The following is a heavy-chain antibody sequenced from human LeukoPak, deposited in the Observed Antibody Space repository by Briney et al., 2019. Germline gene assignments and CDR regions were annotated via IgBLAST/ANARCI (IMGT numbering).Heavy chain of an antibody. D-gene: IGHD3-22*01. CDR1: GFTVSSKY. J-gene: IGHJ4*02. Sequence: GGSLRLSCAASGFTVSSKYMRWVRQAPGKGLEWVSVIYSGGSTYYADSVKGRFTISRDNSKNTLYVQMNSLRAEDTAVYYCAKHSGPYYYDSSGYSFDYWGQGTLVTVSS. V-gene: IGHV3-66*04. CDR2: IYSGGST. CDR3: AKHSGPYYYDSSGYSFDY.